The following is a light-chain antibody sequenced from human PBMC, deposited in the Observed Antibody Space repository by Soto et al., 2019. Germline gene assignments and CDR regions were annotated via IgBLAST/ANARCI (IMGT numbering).Light chain of an antibody. CDR3: CSYVGSRAVV. CDR2: EGS. Sequence: QSVLTQPASVSGSPGQSITLSCTGSNTDLGSYNLVSWYQQYPGRAPKLVIFEGSKRPSGISDRFSGSRSGNTASLTISRLQSEDEAHYYCCSYVGSRAVVFGGGTQLTVL. J-gene: IGLJ2*01. CDR1: NTDLGSYNL. V-gene: IGLV2-23*01.